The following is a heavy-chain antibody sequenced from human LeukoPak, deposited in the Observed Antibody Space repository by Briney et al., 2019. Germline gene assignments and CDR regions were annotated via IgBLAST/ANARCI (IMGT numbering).Heavy chain of an antibody. CDR3: ASLIEGYNLFDY. J-gene: IGHJ4*02. Sequence: ASVKVSCKASGYTFTGYYMHWVRPAPGQGLEWMGWINPNSGGTNYAQKFQGRVTTTRDTSISTAYMGLSMKRSDDTAVYYCASLIEGYNLFDYWGQGTLVTVSS. CDR1: GYTFTGYY. D-gene: IGHD5-24*01. CDR2: INPNSGGT. V-gene: IGHV1-2*02.